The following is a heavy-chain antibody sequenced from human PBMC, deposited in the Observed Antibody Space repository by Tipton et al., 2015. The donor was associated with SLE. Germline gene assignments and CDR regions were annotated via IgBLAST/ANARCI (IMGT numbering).Heavy chain of an antibody. CDR1: GVTLTNTI. D-gene: IGHD6-13*01. CDR2: VIPMLKKI. Sequence: QVQLVQSGAEVKKPGSSVKVSCVVSGVTLTNTIISWVRQAPGQGLEWLGRVIPMLKKIDYAQKFRDRVTISADTLTNTAYMEMSSLRSEDAAVYFCARDRGIAADMDVWGKGTTVTVSS. CDR3: ARDRGIAADMDV. V-gene: IGHV1-69*08. J-gene: IGHJ6*04.